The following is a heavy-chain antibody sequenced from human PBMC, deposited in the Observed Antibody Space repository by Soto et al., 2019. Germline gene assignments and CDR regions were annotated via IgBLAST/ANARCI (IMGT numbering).Heavy chain of an antibody. CDR3: AKTDPCGRFGGICYPDY. V-gene: IGHV3-30*18. J-gene: IGHJ4*02. D-gene: IGHD2-15*01. Sequence: QVHLVESGGGVVQPGQSLRLSCAASGFTFSTYAMHWLRQAPGKGLEWVAIISYDATNKFYADSVKGRFTIARDNSKNMLYLQMNSLRAEDTAVYYCAKTDPCGRFGGICYPDYWGQGTLVTVSS. CDR1: GFTFSTYA. CDR2: ISYDATNK.